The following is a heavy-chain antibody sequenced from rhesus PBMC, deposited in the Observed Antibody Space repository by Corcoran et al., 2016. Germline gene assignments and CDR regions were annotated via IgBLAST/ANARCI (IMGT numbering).Heavy chain of an antibody. V-gene: IGHV4-173*01. J-gene: IGHJ1*01. D-gene: IGHD2-27*01. CDR1: GGAIRSNY. CDR2: ISGSGGST. Sequence: QVQLQESGPGLVKPSETLSPTCAVSGGAIRSNYWSCLRQPPGKGLGWIGRISGSGGSTDYNPSLKSRVTISTDTSKNQFSLKLSSVTAADTAVYYCARGRVVVVFTAMQEYFEFWGQGALVTVSS. CDR3: ARGRVVVVFTAMQEYFEF.